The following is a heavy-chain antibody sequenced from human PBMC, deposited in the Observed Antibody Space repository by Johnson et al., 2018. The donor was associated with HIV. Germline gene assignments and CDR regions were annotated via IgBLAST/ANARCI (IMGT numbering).Heavy chain of an antibody. CDR1: GFTFSNYG. CDR2: ISYDGSNK. V-gene: IGHV3-30*19. CDR3: AREYDAFDI. Sequence: QVHLVESGGGVVQPGRSLRLSCTASGFTFSNYGMHWVRQAPGKGLEWVAVISYDGSNKYYADSVKGRFTISRDNSKNTLYLEMNSLRAEDTAVYYCAREYDAFDIWGQGTMVTVSS. J-gene: IGHJ3*02.